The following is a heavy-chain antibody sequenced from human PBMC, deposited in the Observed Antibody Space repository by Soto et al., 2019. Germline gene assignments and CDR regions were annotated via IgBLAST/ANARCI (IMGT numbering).Heavy chain of an antibody. CDR1: GGSISSSKW. D-gene: IGHD6-6*01. V-gene: IGHV4-4*02. J-gene: IGHJ2*01. CDR3: ASQDYSSSTDASFLVNGYFDL. Sequence: QMQLQESGPGLVRPSGTLSLTCGVSGGSISSSKWWTWVRQPPGKGPEWIGEKYPSGSTNYNPSLTGRVTISLDKSKNPFSLTLPSVTAADTAVYYCASQDYSSSTDASFLVNGYFDLWGRGILVTVSS. CDR2: KYPSGST.